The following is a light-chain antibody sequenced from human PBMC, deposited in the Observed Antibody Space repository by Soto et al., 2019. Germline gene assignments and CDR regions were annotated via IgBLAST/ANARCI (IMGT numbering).Light chain of an antibody. V-gene: IGLV4-69*01. CDR1: SGHSSYA. Sequence: QAVVTQSPSASAALGASVKLTCTLSSGHSSYAIAWHQKQPGKGPRYLMDLNNDGSHTKGDGIPDRFSGSSSGAERYLIISSLQSEDEADYSCQTWGTGFQVFGGGTKRTVL. CDR3: QTWGTGFQV. J-gene: IGLJ2*01. CDR2: LNNDGSH.